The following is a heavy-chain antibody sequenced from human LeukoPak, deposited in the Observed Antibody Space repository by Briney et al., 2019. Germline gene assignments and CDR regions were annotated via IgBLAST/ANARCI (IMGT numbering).Heavy chain of an antibody. J-gene: IGHJ4*02. CDR3: ARDIAIVVGATDY. CDR1: GFTFSSYW. D-gene: IGHD1-26*01. CDR2: IKQDGSEK. Sequence: GGSLRLSCAASGFTFSSYWMTWVRQAPGKGLEWVANIKQDGSEKFYVDSVKGRFTISRDNAKSSLYLQMNGLRVEDTAVYYCARDIAIVVGATDYWGQGTLVTVSS. V-gene: IGHV3-7*01.